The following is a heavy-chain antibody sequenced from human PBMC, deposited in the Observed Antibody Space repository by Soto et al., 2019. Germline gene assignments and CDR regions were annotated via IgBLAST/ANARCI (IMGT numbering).Heavy chain of an antibody. CDR2: IIPFFATA. V-gene: IGHV1-69*01. J-gene: IGHJ4*02. CDR3: ARREYQGPPSDY. CDR1: GATFSNYA. Sequence: QVQLVQSGAEVKKPGSSVKVSCKASGATFSNYAVTWVRQAPGQGLEWVGGIIPFFATATYAQTFQGRVTITADESTNTAYMELSSLRSEDTAVYYCARREYQGPPSDYWGQGTLVTVSS. D-gene: IGHD2-2*01.